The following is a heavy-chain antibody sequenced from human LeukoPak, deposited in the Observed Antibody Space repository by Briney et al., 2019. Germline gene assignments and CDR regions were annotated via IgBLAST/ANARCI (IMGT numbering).Heavy chain of an antibody. CDR1: GCTFTSYY. Sequence: ASVKVSCKASGCTFTSYYMHWVRQAPGQGLEWMGIINPSGGSTSYAQKFQGRATMTRDMSTSTVYVELSSLRSEDTAVYYCARDQVNSSSWLQHWGQGTLVTVSS. V-gene: IGHV1-46*01. CDR3: ARDQVNSSSWLQH. J-gene: IGHJ1*01. D-gene: IGHD6-13*01. CDR2: INPSGGST.